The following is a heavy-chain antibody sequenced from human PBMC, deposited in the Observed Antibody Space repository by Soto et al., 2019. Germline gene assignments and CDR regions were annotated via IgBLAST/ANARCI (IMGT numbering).Heavy chain of an antibody. D-gene: IGHD3-3*01. Sequence: SETLSLTCTVSGGSISSSSYYWGWIRQPPGKGLEWIGSIYYSGSTYYNPSLKSRVTISVDTSKNQFSLKLSSVTAADTAVYYCASTYYEFRRGYPNWFDPRCQGIFVTLSS. CDR1: GGSISSSSYY. CDR3: ASTYYEFRRGYPNWFDP. CDR2: IYYSGST. V-gene: IGHV4-39*01. J-gene: IGHJ5*02.